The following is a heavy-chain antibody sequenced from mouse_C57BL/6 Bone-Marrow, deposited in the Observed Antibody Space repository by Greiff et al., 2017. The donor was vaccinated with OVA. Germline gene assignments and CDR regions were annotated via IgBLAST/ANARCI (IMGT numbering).Heavy chain of an antibody. V-gene: IGHV6-6*01. Sequence: EVKLEESGGGLVQPGGSMKLSCAASGFTFSDAWMDWVRQSPEKGLEWVAEIRNKANNHATYYAESVKGRFTISRDDSKSSVYLQMNRLRAEDTGIYYCTSYYYGSSLYAMDYWGQGTSVTVSS. CDR3: TSYYYGSSLYAMDY. CDR1: GFTFSDAW. J-gene: IGHJ4*01. CDR2: IRNKANNHAT. D-gene: IGHD1-1*01.